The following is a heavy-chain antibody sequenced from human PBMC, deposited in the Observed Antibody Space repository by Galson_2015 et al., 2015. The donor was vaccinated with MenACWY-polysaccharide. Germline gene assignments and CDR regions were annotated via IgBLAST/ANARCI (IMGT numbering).Heavy chain of an antibody. D-gene: IGHD1-7*01. CDR2: ISTSGTIT. V-gene: IGHV3-11*04. CDR3: VRDGENYTPPDY. J-gene: IGHJ4*02. CDR1: GFTFTDHY. Sequence: SLRLSCAASGFTFTDHYMTWFRQAPGKGLECASYISTSGTITYYADSVKGRFTISRDNAKNLLYLQMNSLRAEDTAVYYCVRDGENYTPPDYWGRGTLVTVSS.